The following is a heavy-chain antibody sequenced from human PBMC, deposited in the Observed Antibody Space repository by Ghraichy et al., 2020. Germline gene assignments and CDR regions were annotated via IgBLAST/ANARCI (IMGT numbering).Heavy chain of an antibody. D-gene: IGHD5-18*01. CDR2: ISSSGSTI. V-gene: IGHV3-11*01. CDR3: ARARRVFGYDIDY. J-gene: IGHJ4*02. CDR1: GFTFSDYY. Sequence: LSLTCAASGFTFSDYYMSWIRQAPGKGLEWVSYISSSGSTIYYADSVKGRFTISRDNAKNSLYLQMNSLRAEDTAVYYCARARRVFGYDIDYWGQGTLVTVSS.